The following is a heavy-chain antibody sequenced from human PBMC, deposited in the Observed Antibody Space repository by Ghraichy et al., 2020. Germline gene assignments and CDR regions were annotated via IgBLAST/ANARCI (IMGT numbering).Heavy chain of an antibody. V-gene: IGHV4-31*03. CDR1: GGSISSGGYY. J-gene: IGHJ3*02. Sequence: SQTLSLTCTVSGGSISSGGYYWSWIRQHPGKGLEWIGYIYYSGSTYYNPSLKSRVTISVDTSKNQFSLKLSSVTAADTAVYYCAREGGWMTTVTTDDAFDIWGQGTMVTVSS. CDR3: AREGGWMTTVTTDDAFDI. D-gene: IGHD4-11*01. CDR2: IYYSGST.